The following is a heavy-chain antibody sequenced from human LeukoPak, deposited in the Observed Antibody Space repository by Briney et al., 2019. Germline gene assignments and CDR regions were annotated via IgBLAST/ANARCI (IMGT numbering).Heavy chain of an antibody. CDR1: GFTFSSYS. J-gene: IGHJ4*02. CDR2: ISSSSSYI. D-gene: IGHD6-19*01. Sequence: GGSLRLSCAASGFTFSSYSMNWVRQAPGKGLEWVSSISSSSSYIYYADSVKGRFTISRDNAKNSLYLQMNSLRAEDTAVYYCARDWETQWLPGVDYWGQGTLVTVSS. CDR3: ARDWETQWLPGVDY. V-gene: IGHV3-21*01.